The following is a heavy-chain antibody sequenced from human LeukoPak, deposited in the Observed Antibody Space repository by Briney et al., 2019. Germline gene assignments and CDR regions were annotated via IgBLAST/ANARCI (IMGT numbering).Heavy chain of an antibody. J-gene: IGHJ3*02. CDR2: ISGSGGST. D-gene: IGHD4-17*01. V-gene: IGHV3-23*01. CDR3: AKDPNGDYIGAFDI. CDR1: GFPFSSSA. Sequence: GGSLRLSCAASGFPFSSSAMYRVRQAPGKGLEWVSAISGSGGSTYYADSVKGRFTISRDNSKNTLYLQMNSLRAEDTAVYYCAKDPNGDYIGAFDIWGQGTMVTVSS.